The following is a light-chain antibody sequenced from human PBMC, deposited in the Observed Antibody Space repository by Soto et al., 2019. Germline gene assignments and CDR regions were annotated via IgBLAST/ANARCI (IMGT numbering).Light chain of an antibody. Sequence: QSALTQPRSVSGSPGQSVTISCTGTSTDVGGYNYVSWYQQHPGKAPKLMIYDVSKRPSGVPDRFSGSKSGNTASLTISGLQAEDEADYYCWSYAGSSTLVFGGGTKLTVL. CDR3: WSYAGSSTLV. J-gene: IGLJ2*01. CDR1: STDVGGYNY. CDR2: DVS. V-gene: IGLV2-11*01.